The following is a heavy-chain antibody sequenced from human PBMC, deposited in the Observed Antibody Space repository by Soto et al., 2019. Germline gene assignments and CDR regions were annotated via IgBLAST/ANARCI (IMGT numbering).Heavy chain of an antibody. J-gene: IGHJ4*02. V-gene: IGHV4-31*03. D-gene: IGHD6-6*01. CDR2: ISYSGST. Sequence: SETLSLTCTVSGGSISSGDYFWNWIRQLPGKGLEWIGYISYSGSTYYNPSLKSRITISADTSKNQFSLKVNSVTAADTAVYYCARGDPRIPIYWGQGALVTVSS. CDR1: GGSISSGDYF. CDR3: ARGDPRIPIY.